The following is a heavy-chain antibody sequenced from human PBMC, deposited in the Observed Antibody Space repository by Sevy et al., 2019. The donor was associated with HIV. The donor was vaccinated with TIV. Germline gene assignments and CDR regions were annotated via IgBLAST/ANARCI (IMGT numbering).Heavy chain of an antibody. Sequence: GGSLRLSCAASGFTFTNYGMHWVRQVPGKGLEWVTFIRYDGSDKYYAASVKGRFTISRDDSKNTLYLQMDSLRAEDTAIYYCAKDLAGPGRRYFDYWGQGTLVTVSS. J-gene: IGHJ4*02. V-gene: IGHV3-30*02. D-gene: IGHD6-13*01. CDR2: IRYDGSDK. CDR3: AKDLAGPGRRYFDY. CDR1: GFTFTNYG.